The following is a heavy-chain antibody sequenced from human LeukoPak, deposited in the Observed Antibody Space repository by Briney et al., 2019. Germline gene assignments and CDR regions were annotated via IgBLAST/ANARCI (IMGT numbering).Heavy chain of an antibody. Sequence: GESLKISCKGSGYSFTSYWIGWVRQMPGKGLEWMGIIYPGDSDTRYSPSFQGQVTISADKSVSTAYLQWSSLKASDTAMYYCARHLGGTGTKGDLDYWGQGTLVTVSS. J-gene: IGHJ4*02. D-gene: IGHD1-7*01. CDR1: GYSFTSYW. CDR2: IYPGDSDT. CDR3: ARHLGGTGTKGDLDY. V-gene: IGHV5-51*01.